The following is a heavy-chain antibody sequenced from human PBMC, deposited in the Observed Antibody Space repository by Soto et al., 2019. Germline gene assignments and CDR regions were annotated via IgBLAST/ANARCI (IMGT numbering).Heavy chain of an antibody. CDR2: INAHSGGT. CDR3: AKDLTRQLAYWLDP. J-gene: IGHJ5*02. Sequence: ASVKVSCKASGFSFTGYYIHWLRQGPGQGLEWMGWINAHSGGTEYAQKFQGRVTLTRDTSIATAYLTLTSLTSDDTALYYCAKDLTRQLAYWLDPWGQGTQVTVSS. D-gene: IGHD6-6*01. V-gene: IGHV1-2*02. CDR1: GFSFTGYY.